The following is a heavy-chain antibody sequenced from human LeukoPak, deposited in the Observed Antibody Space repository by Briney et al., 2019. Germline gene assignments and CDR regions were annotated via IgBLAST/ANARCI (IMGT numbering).Heavy chain of an antibody. CDR2: ISGRGDST. CDR1: GFTFSSYG. CDR3: AKDLRDIVVLATAPKVY. Sequence: GGSLRLSCAASGFTFSSYGMTWVRQAPGKGLEWVSHISGRGDSTYSADSVKGRFTISRDNSKNTLYLQMNSLRAEDTAVYYCAKDLRDIVVLATAPKVYWGQGTLVTVSS. V-gene: IGHV3-23*01. D-gene: IGHD2-2*01. J-gene: IGHJ4*02.